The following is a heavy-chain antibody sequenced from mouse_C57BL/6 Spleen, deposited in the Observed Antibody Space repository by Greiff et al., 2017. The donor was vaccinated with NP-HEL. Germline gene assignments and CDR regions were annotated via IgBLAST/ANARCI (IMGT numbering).Heavy chain of an antibody. Sequence: QVQLQQSGTELVKPGASVKLSCKASGYTFTSYWMHWVKQRPGQGLEWIGNINPSNGGTNYIEKFKSKATLTVDKSSSTAYMTLSSLPSEDSAVYYGARTRHGSSYYFDYWGQGTTLTVSS. D-gene: IGHD1-1*01. CDR1: GYTFTSYW. CDR3: ARTRHGSSYYFDY. CDR2: INPSNGGT. V-gene: IGHV1-53*01. J-gene: IGHJ2*01.